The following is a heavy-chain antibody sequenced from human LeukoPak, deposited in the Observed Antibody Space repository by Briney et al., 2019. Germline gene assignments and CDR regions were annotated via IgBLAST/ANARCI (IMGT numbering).Heavy chain of an antibody. CDR3: ARGALDAATPFDS. D-gene: IGHD2-15*01. CDR2: ISSSGSTI. V-gene: IGHV3-48*03. J-gene: IGHJ5*01. CDR1: GFTFSSYE. Sequence: AGSLRLSCAASGFTFSSYEMNWVRQAPGKGLEWVSYISSSGSTIYYADSLKGRFTISRDNAKKSVYLQMNSLRAEDTAVYYCARGALDAATPFDSWGQGTLVTVSS.